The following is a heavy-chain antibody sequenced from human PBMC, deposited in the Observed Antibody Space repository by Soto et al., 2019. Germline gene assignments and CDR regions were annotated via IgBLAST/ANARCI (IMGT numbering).Heavy chain of an antibody. Sequence: QVQLVQSAAEVKKPGASVKVSCKASGYTFTSYAISWVRQAPGQGLEWMGWISAYNGNTKYAQKVQGRVTMTTDTSTSTAYMDLRSLRSDDTAVYYCARDVNSGTFDYWGQGTLVTVSS. J-gene: IGHJ4*02. CDR3: ARDVNSGTFDY. CDR2: ISAYNGNT. V-gene: IGHV1-18*01. CDR1: GYTFTSYA. D-gene: IGHD3-10*01.